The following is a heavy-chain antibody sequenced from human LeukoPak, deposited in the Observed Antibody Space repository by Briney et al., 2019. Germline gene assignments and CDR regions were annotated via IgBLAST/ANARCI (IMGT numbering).Heavy chain of an antibody. CDR1: GSPFTGYH. CDR3: ARDSGYLYYFDY. Sequence: SVKISCKASGSPFTGYHIHWVRQAPVQVREWMGWINTKSGGTSYSKKFKGRITMTRDTSNRTAYIELSRLRSDDTAVYYCARDSGYLYYFDYWGLGPVVRVSS. CDR2: INTKSGGT. J-gene: IGHJ4*02. V-gene: IGHV1-2*02. D-gene: IGHD3-22*01.